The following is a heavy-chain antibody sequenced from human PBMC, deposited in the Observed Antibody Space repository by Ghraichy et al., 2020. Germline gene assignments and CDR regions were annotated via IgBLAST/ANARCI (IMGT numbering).Heavy chain of an antibody. J-gene: IGHJ6*02. CDR1: GFTFSSYA. CDR3: AKPNGNYSYYYYGMDV. D-gene: IGHD4-11*01. Sequence: GGSLRLSCAASGFTFSSYAMSWVRQAPGKGLEWVSAISGSGGSTYYADSVKGRFTISRDNSKNTLYLQMNSLRAEDTAVYYCAKPNGNYSYYYYGMDVWGQGTTVTVSS. V-gene: IGHV3-23*01. CDR2: ISGSGGST.